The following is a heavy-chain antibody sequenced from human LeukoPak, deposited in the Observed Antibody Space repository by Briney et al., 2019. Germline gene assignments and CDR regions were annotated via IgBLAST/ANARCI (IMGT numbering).Heavy chain of an antibody. CDR2: VDHTGST. J-gene: IGHJ4*02. V-gene: IGHV4-59*08. D-gene: IGHD5-24*01. CDR1: DDSITMYY. CDR3: ARHNSRDGYTFDY. Sequence: PSETLSLTRSVSDDSITMYYWTWIRQPPGKGLEWIGYVDHTGSTNFNPSLNGRVTISVDTSKNQFSLKLSSVTAADTAVYYCARHNSRDGYTFDYWGQGTLVTVSS.